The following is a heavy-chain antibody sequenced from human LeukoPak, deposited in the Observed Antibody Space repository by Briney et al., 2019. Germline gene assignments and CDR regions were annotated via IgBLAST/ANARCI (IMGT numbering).Heavy chain of an antibody. CDR3: ATYRQVLLPLEF. Sequence: PGGSLRLSCAASGFTFSTFAMIWVRQRPGKGLEGVSSIFPSGGEIHYAYSVRGRFTISRDNSKSTLSLQMNSLRAEDTAIYYCATYRQVLLPLEFWGQGTLVTVSS. V-gene: IGHV3-23*01. J-gene: IGHJ4*02. CDR2: IFPSGGEI. D-gene: IGHD2-8*02. CDR1: GFTFSTFA.